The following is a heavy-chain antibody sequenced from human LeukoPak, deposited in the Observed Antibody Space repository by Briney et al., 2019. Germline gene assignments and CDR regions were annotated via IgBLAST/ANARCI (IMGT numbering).Heavy chain of an antibody. J-gene: IGHJ4*02. V-gene: IGHV3-30*18. D-gene: IGHD5-12*01. Sequence: GGSLRLSCAASGFTFSSYGMHWVRQAPGKGLEWVAVISYDGSNKYYADSVKGRFTISRDNSKNTLYLQVNSLRAEDTAVYYCAKDSGYATWGQGTLVTVSS. CDR2: ISYDGSNK. CDR1: GFTFSSYG. CDR3: AKDSGYAT.